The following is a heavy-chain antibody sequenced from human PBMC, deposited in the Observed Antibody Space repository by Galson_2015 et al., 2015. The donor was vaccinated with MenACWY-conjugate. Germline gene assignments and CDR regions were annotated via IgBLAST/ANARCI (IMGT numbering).Heavy chain of an antibody. Sequence: SLRLSCAASGLTFGDSPMNWFRQAPGKGLEWVGFIRKKADGGTTEYAASVKGRFTISRDDSKSTAYLQMNSLKTEDTAVYYCTRPEFWSGRDAFDIWGQGTMVTVSS. J-gene: IGHJ3*02. V-gene: IGHV3-49*03. CDR3: TRPEFWSGRDAFDI. CDR1: GLTFGDSP. D-gene: IGHD3-3*01. CDR2: IRKKADGGTT.